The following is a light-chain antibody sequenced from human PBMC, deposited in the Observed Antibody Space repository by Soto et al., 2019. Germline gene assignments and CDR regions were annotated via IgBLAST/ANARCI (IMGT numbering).Light chain of an antibody. CDR1: SGHNNHA. CDR2: LDSDGSH. Sequence: VLTQSPSASASLGASVKLTCTLSSGHNNHAIAWHQQQPEKGPRFLMKLDSDGSHKKGDGIPDRFSGSSSGAERYLTISSLQSEDEADYYCQTWDSGAWVFGGGTKVTVL. CDR3: QTWDSGAWV. V-gene: IGLV4-69*01. J-gene: IGLJ3*02.